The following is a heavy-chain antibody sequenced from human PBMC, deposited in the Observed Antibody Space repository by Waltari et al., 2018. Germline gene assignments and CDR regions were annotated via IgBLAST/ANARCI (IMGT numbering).Heavy chain of an antibody. V-gene: IGHV4-30-4*08. Sequence: QVQLQESGPGLAKPSQTLSLTCTVPGGSIRSGDYYWRWIRQPPGKGLEWIGYIYYSGSTYYNPSLKSRVTISVDTSKNQFSLKLSSVTAADTAVYYCATGGTTGTPGGDYWGQGTLVTVSS. D-gene: IGHD1-1*01. CDR3: ATGGTTGTPGGDY. J-gene: IGHJ4*02. CDR1: GGSIRSGDYY. CDR2: IYYSGST.